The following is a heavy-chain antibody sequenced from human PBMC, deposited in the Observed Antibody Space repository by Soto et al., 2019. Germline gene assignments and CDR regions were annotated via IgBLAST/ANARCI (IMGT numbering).Heavy chain of an antibody. Sequence: EVQLVESGGGLVKPGGSLRLSCAAFGFTFNNAWMSWVRQAPGKGLQWVGRIKSKTGGGTTDYAAPVKGRFTISRDDSKTTLYLQMNSLKTADTAVYYCTTIANIAAAGSFDYWGQGTLVTVSS. CDR1: GFTFNNAW. V-gene: IGHV3-15*01. CDR3: TTIANIAAAGSFDY. D-gene: IGHD6-13*01. J-gene: IGHJ4*02. CDR2: IKSKTGGGTT.